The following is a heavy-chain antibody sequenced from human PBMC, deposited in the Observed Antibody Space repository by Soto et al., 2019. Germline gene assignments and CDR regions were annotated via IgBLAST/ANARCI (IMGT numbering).Heavy chain of an antibody. V-gene: IGHV4-39*01. D-gene: IGHD3-9*01. Sequence: QLQLQESGPGLVKPSETLSLTCTVSGGSISSSSYYWGWIRQPPGKGLEWIGSIYYSGSTYYNPSLKSRVTISVDTSKNQFSLKLSSVTAADTAVYYCARPHYDILTGYRYGMDVWGQGTTVTVSS. CDR1: GGSISSSSYY. J-gene: IGHJ6*02. CDR2: IYYSGST. CDR3: ARPHYDILTGYRYGMDV.